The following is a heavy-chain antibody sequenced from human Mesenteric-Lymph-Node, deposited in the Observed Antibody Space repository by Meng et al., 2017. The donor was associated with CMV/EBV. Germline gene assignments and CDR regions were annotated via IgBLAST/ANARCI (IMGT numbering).Heavy chain of an antibody. CDR3: ARDPPTGYFYFDY. CDR1: GYTFDNYG. CDR2: ISVYDGNT. D-gene: IGHD1-1*01. J-gene: IGHJ4*02. V-gene: IGHV1-18*01. Sequence: ASVKVSCKASGYTFDNYGISWVRQAPGQGLEWMGWISVYDGNTKYSQKFQGRATMTRDTSITTAYLELSSLKSDDTALYFCARDPPTGYFYFDYWGQGTLVTVSS.